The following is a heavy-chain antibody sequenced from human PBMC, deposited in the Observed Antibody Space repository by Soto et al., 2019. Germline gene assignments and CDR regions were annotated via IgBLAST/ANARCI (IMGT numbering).Heavy chain of an antibody. J-gene: IGHJ2*01. V-gene: IGHV4-39*01. D-gene: IGHD6-19*01. CDR2: IYYSGST. CDR3: ARLPYSSGWYHYWYFDL. CDR1: GGSISSSSYY. Sequence: QLQLQESGPGLVKPSETLSLTCTVSGGSISSSSYYWGWIRQPPGKGLEWIGSIYYSGSTYYNPSLKRRVTISVDTSKNQFSLKLSSVTAADTAVYYCARLPYSSGWYHYWYFDLWGRGTLVTVSS.